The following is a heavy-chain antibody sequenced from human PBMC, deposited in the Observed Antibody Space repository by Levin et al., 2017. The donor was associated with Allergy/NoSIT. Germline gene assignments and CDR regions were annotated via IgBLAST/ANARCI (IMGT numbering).Heavy chain of an antibody. J-gene: IGHJ3*02. D-gene: IGHD2-2*01. CDR3: ATPPGYCNTTRCYVGAFDI. CDR2: IDPSDSYP. CDR1: GSSFTSYW. V-gene: IGHV5-10-1*01. Sequence: GGSLRLSCKGSGSSFTSYWISWVRQMPGKGLEWLGKIDPSDSYPDYSPSFEGHVTISADRSISTAYLQWSSLKASDTAMYYCATPPGYCNTTRCYVGAFDIWGQGTMVTVSS.